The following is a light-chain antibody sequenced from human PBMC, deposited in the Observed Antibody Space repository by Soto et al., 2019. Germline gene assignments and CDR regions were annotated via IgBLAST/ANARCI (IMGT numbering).Light chain of an antibody. J-gene: IGLJ1*01. V-gene: IGLV1-47*02. Sequence: VLTQPPSASGTPGQRVTTPCSGSSSNIGKNSVYWYQQFPGTAPKLLIYSNNKRPSGVPDRFSASKSGTSASLAISGLRSEDEADYYCAAWDDGLSGYVFGTGTKVTVL. CDR1: SSNIGKNS. CDR2: SNN. CDR3: AAWDDGLSGYV.